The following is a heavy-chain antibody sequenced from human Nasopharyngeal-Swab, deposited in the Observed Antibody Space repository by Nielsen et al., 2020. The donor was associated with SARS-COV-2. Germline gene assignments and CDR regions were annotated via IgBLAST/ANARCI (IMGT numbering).Heavy chain of an antibody. CDR3: ARGIVGATDWGGWFDP. D-gene: IGHD1-26*01. CDR2: IYYSGST. J-gene: IGHJ5*02. V-gene: IGHV4-59*01. Sequence: RQAPGKGLEWIGYIYYSGSTNYNPSLKSRVTTSVDTSKNQFSLKLSSVTAADTAVYYCARGIVGATDWGGWFDPWGQGTLVTVSS.